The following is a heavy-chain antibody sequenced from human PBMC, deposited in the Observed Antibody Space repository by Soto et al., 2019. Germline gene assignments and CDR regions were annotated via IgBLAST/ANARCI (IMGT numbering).Heavy chain of an antibody. D-gene: IGHD5-12*01. J-gene: IGHJ3*02. CDR1: GFTFSSYA. CDR2: ISYDGSNK. V-gene: IGHV3-30*09. Sequence: GGSLRLSCAASGFTFSSYAMHWVRQAPGKGLEWVEVISYDGSNKYYADPVKGRFDISRDNSKNTLYLQMNSLRAEDTAVYYWAGVGYSDACDIWGQGTMVTGSS. CDR3: AGVGYSDACDI.